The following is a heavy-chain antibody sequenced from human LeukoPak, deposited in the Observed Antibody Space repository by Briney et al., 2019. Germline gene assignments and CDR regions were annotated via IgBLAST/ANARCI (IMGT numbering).Heavy chain of an antibody. Sequence: GESLKISCRGSGYSFTSYWIGWVRQMPGKGLEWMGIIYPGDSDTRYSPSFQGQVTISADKSISTAYLQWSSLKASDTATYYCARRRMSSSAAPDAFDIWGQGTMVTVSS. V-gene: IGHV5-51*01. CDR3: ARRRMSSSAAPDAFDI. CDR2: IYPGDSDT. J-gene: IGHJ3*02. CDR1: GYSFTSYW. D-gene: IGHD6-6*01.